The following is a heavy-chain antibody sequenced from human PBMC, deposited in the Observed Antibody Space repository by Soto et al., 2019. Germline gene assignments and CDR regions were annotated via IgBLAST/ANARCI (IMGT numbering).Heavy chain of an antibody. CDR1: GYTFTSYD. Sequence: ASVKVSCKASGYTFTSYDINWVRQATGQGLEWMGWMNPNSGNTGYAQKFQGRVTMTRNTSISTAYMELSSLRSEDTAVYYCARGLRYCTNGVCYEIFDHWGQGTLVTVSS. CDR2: MNPNSGNT. CDR3: ARGLRYCTNGVCYEIFDH. V-gene: IGHV1-8*01. J-gene: IGHJ4*02. D-gene: IGHD2-8*01.